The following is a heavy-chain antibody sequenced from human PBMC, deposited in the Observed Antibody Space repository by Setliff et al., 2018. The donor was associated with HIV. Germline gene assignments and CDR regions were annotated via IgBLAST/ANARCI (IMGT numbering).Heavy chain of an antibody. Sequence: PSETLSLTCTVSGGSISNTNYYWGWIRQPPGEGLEWIGAIDYSGITYYNPSLKSRVTVSIDTSKNQFSLKLHSVTAADTAVYFCATLRWLRSKHSDYWGQGTLVTVSS. CDR1: GGSISNTNYY. J-gene: IGHJ4*01. CDR2: IDYSGIT. V-gene: IGHV4-39*01. D-gene: IGHD5-12*01. CDR3: ATLRWLRSKHSDY.